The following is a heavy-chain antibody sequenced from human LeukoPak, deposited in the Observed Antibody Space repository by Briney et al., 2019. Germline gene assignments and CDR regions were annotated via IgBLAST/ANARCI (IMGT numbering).Heavy chain of an antibody. V-gene: IGHV5-51*01. D-gene: IGHD6-19*01. Sequence: GKSLKISCKGSGYSFTSYWIGWVRQMPGKGLEWMGIIYPGDSDTRYSPSFQGQVTISADKSISTAYLQWSSLKASDTAMYYCARRVGAVADKEYYYYYGMDVWGQGTTVTVSS. CDR1: GYSFTSYW. CDR3: ARRVGAVADKEYYYYYGMDV. CDR2: IYPGDSDT. J-gene: IGHJ6*02.